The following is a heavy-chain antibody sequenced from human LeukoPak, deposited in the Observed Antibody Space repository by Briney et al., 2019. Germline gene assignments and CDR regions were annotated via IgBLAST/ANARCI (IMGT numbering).Heavy chain of an antibody. J-gene: IGHJ4*02. CDR2: ISAYNGNT. D-gene: IGHD6-6*01. CDR1: GYTFTSYA. CDR3: ARDLGALAYFGY. V-gene: IGHV1-18*04. Sequence: ASVKVSCKASGYTFTSYAISWVRQAPGQGLEWMGWISAYNGNTNYAQKFQGRVTMTRDTSISTAYMELSRLRSDDTAVYYCARDLGALAYFGYWGQGTLVTVSS.